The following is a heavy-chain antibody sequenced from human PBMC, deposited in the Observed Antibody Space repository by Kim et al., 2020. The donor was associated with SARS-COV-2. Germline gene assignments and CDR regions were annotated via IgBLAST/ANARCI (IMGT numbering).Heavy chain of an antibody. Sequence: SETLSLTCAVYGGSFSGYYWSWIRQPPGKGLEWIGEINHSGSTNYNPSLKSRVTISVDTSKNQFSLKLSSVTAADTAVYYCARGHKKHTDPWGQGTLVTVSS. V-gene: IGHV4-34*01. D-gene: IGHD2-21*01. CDR1: GGSFSGYY. CDR3: ARGHKKHTDP. CDR2: INHSGST. J-gene: IGHJ5*02.